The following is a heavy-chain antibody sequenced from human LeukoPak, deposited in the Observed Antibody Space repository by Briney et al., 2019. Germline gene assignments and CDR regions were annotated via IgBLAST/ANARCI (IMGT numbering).Heavy chain of an antibody. CDR2: IYSGGST. Sequence: GGSLRLSCAASGFTVSSTYMSWVRQAPGKGLEWVSLIYSGGSTFYADSVKGRFTISRDNSKNTVYLQMNSLRAEDTAVYYCALEYDSSGYFRYWGQGTLVTVSS. V-gene: IGHV3-66*01. CDR1: GFTVSSTY. D-gene: IGHD3-22*01. J-gene: IGHJ4*02. CDR3: ALEYDSSGYFRY.